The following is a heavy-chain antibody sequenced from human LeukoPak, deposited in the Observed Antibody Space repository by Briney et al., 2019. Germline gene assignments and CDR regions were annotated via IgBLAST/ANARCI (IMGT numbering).Heavy chain of an antibody. D-gene: IGHD5-18*01. CDR2: INHSGST. J-gene: IGHJ4*02. V-gene: IGHV4-34*01. CDR1: GGSFSGYY. CDR3: ARGELWPRYFDY. Sequence: PSETLSLTCAVYGGSFSGYYWSWIRQPPGKGLEWIGEINHSGSTNYNPFLKSRVTISVDTSKNQFPLKLSSVTAADTAVYYCARGELWPRYFDYWGQGTLVTVSS.